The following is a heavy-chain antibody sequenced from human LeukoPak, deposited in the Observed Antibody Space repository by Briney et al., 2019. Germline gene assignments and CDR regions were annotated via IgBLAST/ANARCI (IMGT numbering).Heavy chain of an antibody. J-gene: IGHJ4*02. Sequence: GGSLRLSCTTSGLTFDDSVMTWVRQPPGKGLEWVGFIRKSVDGATTEYAASVKGRFIISRDDSKSIVYLQMNGLETEDTAVYFCARDRTGYDMSTGYYRRIFDFWGQGALVTVSA. CDR2: IRKSVDGATT. V-gene: IGHV3-49*04. CDR3: ARDRTGYDMSTGYYRRIFDF. CDR1: GLTFDDSV. D-gene: IGHD3-9*01.